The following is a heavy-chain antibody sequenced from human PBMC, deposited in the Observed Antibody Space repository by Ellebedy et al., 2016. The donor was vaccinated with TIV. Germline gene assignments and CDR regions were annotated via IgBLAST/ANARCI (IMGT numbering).Heavy chain of an antibody. CDR1: GGSISSSSYY. D-gene: IGHD3-10*01. Sequence: MPSETLSLTCTVSGGSISSSSYYWGWIRQPPGKGLEWIGYIYYSGSTNYNPSLKSPVTISVDTSKNQFSLKLSSVTAADTAVYYCARSLAEHYGSGSYLFDYWGQGTLVTVSS. J-gene: IGHJ4*02. CDR2: IYYSGST. V-gene: IGHV4-61*05. CDR3: ARSLAEHYGSGSYLFDY.